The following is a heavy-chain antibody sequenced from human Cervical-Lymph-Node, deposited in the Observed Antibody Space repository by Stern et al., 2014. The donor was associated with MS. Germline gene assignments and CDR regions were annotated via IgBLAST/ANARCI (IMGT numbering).Heavy chain of an antibody. Sequence: QLQLQESGPGLVKPSQTLSLTCTVSGGSISSGGYYWSWIRQHPGKGLEXIGYIYYCGSTYYNPSLKSRVTISVDTSKNQFSLKLSSVTAADTAVYYCAREDAGSSSWHDAFDIWGQGTMVTVSS. J-gene: IGHJ3*02. V-gene: IGHV4-31*03. D-gene: IGHD6-13*01. CDR3: AREDAGSSSWHDAFDI. CDR2: IYYCGST. CDR1: GGSISSGGYY.